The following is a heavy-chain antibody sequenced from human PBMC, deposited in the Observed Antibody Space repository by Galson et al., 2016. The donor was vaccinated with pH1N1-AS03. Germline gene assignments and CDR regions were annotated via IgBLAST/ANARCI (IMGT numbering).Heavy chain of an antibody. CDR2: TSYGGST. V-gene: IGHV4-59*01. D-gene: IGHD3-10*01. CDR1: GDSLDTFS. J-gene: IGHJ6*02. CDR3: ASRSSVLYSYGSDV. Sequence: TLSLTCSVSGDSLDTFSWTWIRQPPGKGLEWIGFTSYGGSTHYNPSLKSRITISVDTSKNLFSLQLKSVTAADTAVYYCASRSSVLYSYGSDVWGQGTTVIVSS.